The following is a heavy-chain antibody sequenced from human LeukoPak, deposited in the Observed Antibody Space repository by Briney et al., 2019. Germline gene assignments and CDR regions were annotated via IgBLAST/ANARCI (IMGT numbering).Heavy chain of an antibody. CDR2: MKPDGSKN. V-gene: IGHV3-7*01. D-gene: IGHD3-9*01. Sequence: GGSLRLSCAASGFTFSSHWVNWVRQAPGKGLEWVALMKPDGSKNYYVESVEGRFTISRDNAKNSLHLQMSSLRVEDTAVYYCVRAPLRHTWFQYFDFWGQGTLVTVSS. J-gene: IGHJ4*02. CDR1: GFTFSSHW. CDR3: VRAPLRHTWFQYFDF.